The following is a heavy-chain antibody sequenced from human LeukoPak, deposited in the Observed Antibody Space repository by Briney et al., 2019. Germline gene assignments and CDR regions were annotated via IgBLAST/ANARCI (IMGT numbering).Heavy chain of an antibody. CDR1: DGSINSYY. CDR3: ARGRSNYHGMDV. J-gene: IGHJ6*02. Sequence: PSETLSLTCSVSDGSINSYYWNWIRRPPGKGLEWIGYIYYNGNTNYSPSLKSRVTMSVDTSENLFSLKVSSVTAADTAVYYCARGRSNYHGMDVWGQGTTVTVSS. V-gene: IGHV4-59*01. D-gene: IGHD1-26*01. CDR2: IYYNGNT.